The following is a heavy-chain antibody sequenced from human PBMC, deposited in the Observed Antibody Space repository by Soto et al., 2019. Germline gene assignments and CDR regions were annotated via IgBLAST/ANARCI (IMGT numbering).Heavy chain of an antibody. Sequence: SVKVSCEASGGTFSSYAISWVRQAPGQGLEWMGGIIPILGTANYAQKFQGRVTITADESTSTAYMELSSLRSEDTAVYYCARAHYYDSSGYVPFYYGMDVWGQGTTVTVSS. V-gene: IGHV1-69*13. D-gene: IGHD3-22*01. CDR1: GGTFSSYA. J-gene: IGHJ6*02. CDR3: ARAHYYDSSGYVPFYYGMDV. CDR2: IIPILGTA.